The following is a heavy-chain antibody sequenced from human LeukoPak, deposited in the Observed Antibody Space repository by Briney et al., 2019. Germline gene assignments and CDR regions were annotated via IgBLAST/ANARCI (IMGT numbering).Heavy chain of an antibody. D-gene: IGHD6-19*01. CDR3: ARSTYSSGWYTIPYYFDY. J-gene: IGHJ4*02. Sequence: GESLKISCKGSGYSFTSYWIGWVRQMPGKGLEWMGIIYPGDSDTRYSPSLQGQVIISADKSISTAYLQWSSLKASDTAMYYCARSTYSSGWYTIPYYFDYWGQGTLVTVSS. V-gene: IGHV5-51*01. CDR2: IYPGDSDT. CDR1: GYSFTSYW.